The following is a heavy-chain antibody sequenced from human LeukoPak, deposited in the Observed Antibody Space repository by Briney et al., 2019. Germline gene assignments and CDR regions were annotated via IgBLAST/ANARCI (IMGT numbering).Heavy chain of an antibody. CDR1: GSSISSYY. D-gene: IGHD2-15*01. Sequence: SETLSLTCTVSGSSISSYYWSWIRQPPGKGLEWIGYIYYSGSTNYNPSLKSRVTISVDTSKNQFSLKLSSVTAADTAVYYCARASFFAATAQYDYWGQGTLVTVSS. J-gene: IGHJ4*02. CDR3: ARASFFAATAQYDY. V-gene: IGHV4-59*01. CDR2: IYYSGST.